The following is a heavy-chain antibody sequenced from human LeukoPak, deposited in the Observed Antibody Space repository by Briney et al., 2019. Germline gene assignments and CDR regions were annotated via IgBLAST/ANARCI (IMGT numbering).Heavy chain of an antibody. J-gene: IGHJ4*02. CDR2: IYHSGST. Sequence: PSETLSLTCAGSGYSISSGYYWGWIRQPPGQGLGWLGNIYHSGSTYYNPSLKSRVTISVDTSKNHFSLKLSSVTAADTAVYYCARGGLPSVVVFDYWGQGTLVTVSS. CDR3: ARGGLPSVVVFDY. CDR1: GYSISSGYY. V-gene: IGHV4-38-2*01. D-gene: IGHD3-22*01.